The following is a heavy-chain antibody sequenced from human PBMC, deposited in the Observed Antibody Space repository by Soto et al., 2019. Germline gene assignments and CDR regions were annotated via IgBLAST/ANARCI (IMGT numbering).Heavy chain of an antibody. CDR2: ISYDGSNK. D-gene: IGHD1-1*01. J-gene: IGHJ6*02. Sequence: QVQLVESGGGVVQPGRSLRLSCAASGFTFSSYAMHWVRQAPGKGLEWVAVISYDGSNKYYADSVKGRFTISRDNSKNTLYLQMNSLRAEDTAVYYCARDRLRYNWNGFPYYYSGMDVWGQGTRVTVSS. CDR3: ARDRLRYNWNGFPYYYSGMDV. V-gene: IGHV3-30-3*01. CDR1: GFTFSSYA.